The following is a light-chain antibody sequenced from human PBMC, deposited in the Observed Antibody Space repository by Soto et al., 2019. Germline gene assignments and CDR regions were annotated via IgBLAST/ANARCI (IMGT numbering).Light chain of an antibody. CDR1: QSLNSW. J-gene: IGKJ1*01. CDR2: NAS. V-gene: IGKV1-5*03. Sequence: DIQMTQSPSTLSSSVGDRVTITCRASQSLNSWLAWYQHKPGKAPKLLIHNASILASGVPSRFSGSDSWAEFTLTISSLQHDDVAAYYCQHYIGYSGMFGHGTKVDIK. CDR3: QHYIGYSGM.